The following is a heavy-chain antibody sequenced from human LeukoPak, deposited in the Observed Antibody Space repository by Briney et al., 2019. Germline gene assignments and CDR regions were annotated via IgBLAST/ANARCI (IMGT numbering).Heavy chain of an antibody. CDR3: ATPYGAGSYKDAFDL. CDR2: ITGSSRRI. J-gene: IGHJ3*01. V-gene: IGHV3-23*01. Sequence: PGGSLRLSCASSGFTFDSYAMTWIRQAPGKGPEWVSAITGSSRRIDYADSVKGRFTISRDNSKNTLYLQMNNLTVEDTAVYYCATPYGAGSYKDAFDLWGPGTRVIVSS. D-gene: IGHD3-10*01. CDR1: GFTFDSYA.